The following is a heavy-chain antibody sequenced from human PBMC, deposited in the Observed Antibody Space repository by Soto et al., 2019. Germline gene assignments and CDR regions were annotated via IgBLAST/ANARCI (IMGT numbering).Heavy chain of an antibody. J-gene: IGHJ5*02. CDR2: VFSGGGVT. D-gene: IGHD2-2*01. CDR3: AHLPLSSSIYAGVGT. V-gene: IGHV3-23*01. Sequence: EVQLLESGGGLVQPGESLRLSCAASGFTFSDYAMSWVRQASGKGLEWVSTVFSGGGVTHYAESVKGLFTISRENSKIMGFLAMNSLMAEDTALYYCAHLPLSSSIYAGVGTWGQENMVTFSS. CDR1: GFTFSDYA.